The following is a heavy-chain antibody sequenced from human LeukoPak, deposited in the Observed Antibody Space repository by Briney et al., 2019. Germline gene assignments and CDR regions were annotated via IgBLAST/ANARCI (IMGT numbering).Heavy chain of an antibody. Sequence: PSETLSLTCNVSGGFMSSYYWTWIRQPPGKGLEWIGYVYQTGHTHYSPSLKSRVTVSLDTSRNKVSLRVSSVTAADTAVYYCARHRFGHLFDSWGQGILVVVSS. CDR2: VYQTGHT. V-gene: IGHV4-59*01. CDR1: GGFMSSYY. CDR3: ARHRFGHLFDS. J-gene: IGHJ4*02. D-gene: IGHD3-16*01.